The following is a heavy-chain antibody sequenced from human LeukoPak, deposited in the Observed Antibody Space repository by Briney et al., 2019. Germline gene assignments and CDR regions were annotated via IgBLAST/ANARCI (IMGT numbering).Heavy chain of an antibody. CDR2: IFYGGNT. CDR3: AKHGYCVSAVCPRTEYSGNDMFDY. CDR1: GGSITTNSFY. V-gene: IGHV4-39*01. D-gene: IGHD5-12*01. Sequence: SETLSLTCTVSGGSITTNSFYWGWIRQPPGKGLEWIASIFYGGNTKYNPSLKSRVTLSIDTSKSQFSLSLSSVTAADPAVYYCAKHGYCVSAVCPRTEYSGNDMFDYWGQGTPVTVSS. J-gene: IGHJ4*02.